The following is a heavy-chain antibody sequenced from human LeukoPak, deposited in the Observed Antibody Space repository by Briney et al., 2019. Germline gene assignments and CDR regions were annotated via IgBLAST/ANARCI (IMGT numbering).Heavy chain of an antibody. Sequence: GGSLRLSCAASGFTFSSYSMNWVRQAPGKGLEWVSSISSSSYIYYADSVKGRFTISRDNAKNSLYLQMNSLRAEDTAVYYCARVPGYSGYDWLWYYYYGMDVWGQGTTVTVSS. V-gene: IGHV3-21*01. D-gene: IGHD5-12*01. CDR3: ARVPGYSGYDWLWYYYYGMDV. CDR2: ISSSSYI. CDR1: GFTFSSYS. J-gene: IGHJ6*02.